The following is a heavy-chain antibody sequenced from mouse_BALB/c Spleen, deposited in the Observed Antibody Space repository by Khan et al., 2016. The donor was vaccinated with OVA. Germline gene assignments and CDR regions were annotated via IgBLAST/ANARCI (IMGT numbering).Heavy chain of an antibody. V-gene: IGHV9-3-1*01. J-gene: IGHJ1*01. CDR3: ARRNYSYYRHFDV. D-gene: IGHD2-12*01. CDR1: GYTFTNYG. CDR2: INTYTGEP. Sequence: QIQLVQSGPELKKPGETVKISCKASGYTFTNYGMNWVKQAPGKGLKWMGWINTYTGEPTYDADFKGRFAFSLENSASPASFQLNNLKTEDTATYFFARRNYSYYRHFDVWGAVTTVTVSS.